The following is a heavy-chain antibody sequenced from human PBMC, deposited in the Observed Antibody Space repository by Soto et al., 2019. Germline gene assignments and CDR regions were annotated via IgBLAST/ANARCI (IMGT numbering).Heavy chain of an antibody. J-gene: IGHJ4*02. CDR3: ARYNWNKSRHFDY. D-gene: IGHD1-20*01. V-gene: IGHV4-31*03. CDR1: GGSISSGGYY. Sequence: ASETLSLTCTVSGGSISSGGYYWSWIRQHPGKGLEWIGYIYYSGSTYYNPSLKSRVTISVDTSKNQFSLKLSSVTAADTAVYYCARYNWNKSRHFDYWGQGTLVTVSS. CDR2: IYYSGST.